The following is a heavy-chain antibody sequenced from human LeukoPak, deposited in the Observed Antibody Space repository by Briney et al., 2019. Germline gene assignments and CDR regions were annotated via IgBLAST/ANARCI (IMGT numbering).Heavy chain of an antibody. CDR1: GFTFSSNY. D-gene: IGHD2-2*01. J-gene: IGHJ4*02. CDR2: IYSGGST. CDR3: ATLGYCSSTSCRGDY. Sequence: PGGSLRLSCAASGFTFSSNYMSWVRQPPGKGLEWVSVIYSGGSTYYADSVKGRFTISRDNSKNTLYLQMNSLRAEDAAVYYCATLGYCSSTSCRGDYWGQGTLVTVSS. V-gene: IGHV3-53*01.